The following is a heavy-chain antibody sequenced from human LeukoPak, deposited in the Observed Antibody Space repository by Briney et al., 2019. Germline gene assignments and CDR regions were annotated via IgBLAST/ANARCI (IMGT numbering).Heavy chain of an antibody. J-gene: IGHJ4*02. V-gene: IGHV3-23*01. CDR2: IGGSASST. Sequence: GGSLRLSCAASGFTVSSYAMNWVRQAPGKGLEWVSAIGGSASSTYYADSVKGRFTISRDNSKNTLYLQMNSLRAEDTAVYYCAKPAPHLLYYFDCWGQGTLVTVSS. CDR3: AKPAPHLLYYFDC. D-gene: IGHD1-26*01. CDR1: GFTVSSYA.